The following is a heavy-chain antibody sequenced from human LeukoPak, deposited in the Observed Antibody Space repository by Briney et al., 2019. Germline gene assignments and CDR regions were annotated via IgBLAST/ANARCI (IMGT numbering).Heavy chain of an antibody. V-gene: IGHV5-51*01. D-gene: IGHD1-26*01. J-gene: IGHJ5*02. CDR1: GHSFTNHW. CDR2: INFGDSET. CDR3: ATRPYAGSPNWYDP. Sequence: GESLKISCKASGHSFTNHWIGWVRQMPGIGLEWVGIINFGDSETLYSPSFQGQVTISLDKSISTTYLQWRSLKATDTATYYCATRPYAGSPNWYDPWGQGTLVTVSS.